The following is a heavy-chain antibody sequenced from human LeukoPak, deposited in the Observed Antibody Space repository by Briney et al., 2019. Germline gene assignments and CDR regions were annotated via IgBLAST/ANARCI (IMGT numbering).Heavy chain of an antibody. CDR2: ISGSGGST. V-gene: IGHV3-23*01. J-gene: IGHJ4*02. CDR1: GFTFNSYG. D-gene: IGHD3-22*01. CDR3: AKGDRSGYDYFDY. Sequence: GGSLRLSCAASGFTFNSYGMNWVRQAPGKGLEWVSLISGSGGSTYYTDSVEGRFTISRDNSKNTVYLQMNSLRAEDTAVYYCAKGDRSGYDYFDYWGQGTLVTVSS.